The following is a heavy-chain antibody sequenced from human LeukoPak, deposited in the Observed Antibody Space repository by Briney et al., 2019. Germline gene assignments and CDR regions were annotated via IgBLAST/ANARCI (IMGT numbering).Heavy chain of an antibody. D-gene: IGHD1-26*01. CDR2: VHLSGAT. CDR1: GGSITTTNW. CDR3: TRESGAFSPFGF. V-gene: IGHV4-4*02. J-gene: IGHJ4*02. Sequence: SDTLSLTCAVSGGSITTTNWWSWVRPPPGKGLEWIGEVHLSGATNYSLSLESRVSMSIDKSKNHLSLEVTSVTAADTAIYYCTRESGAFSPFGFWGQGTLVTVSS.